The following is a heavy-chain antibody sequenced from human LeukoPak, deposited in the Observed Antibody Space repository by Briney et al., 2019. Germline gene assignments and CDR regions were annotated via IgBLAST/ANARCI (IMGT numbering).Heavy chain of an antibody. V-gene: IGHV4-59*01. D-gene: IGHD6-13*01. Sequence: SETLSLTCTVSGGSISSYYWSWIRQPPGKGLEWIGYIYYSGSTNYNPSLKSRVTISVDTSKNQFSLKLSSVTAADAAVYYCARGLETRVSRYYYYYMDVWGKGTTVTVSS. CDR3: ARGLETRVSRYYYYYMDV. CDR2: IYYSGST. J-gene: IGHJ6*03. CDR1: GGSISSYY.